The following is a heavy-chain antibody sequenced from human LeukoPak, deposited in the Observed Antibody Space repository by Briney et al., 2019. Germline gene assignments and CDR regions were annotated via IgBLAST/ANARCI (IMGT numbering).Heavy chain of an antibody. J-gene: IGHJ6*03. V-gene: IGHV3-48*01. CDR2: ISSRSSTI. CDR3: ARDRRYYVSGSYSDYFYMDV. Sequence: PGGSLRLSCAASGFTFSSYWMHWVRQAPGKGLEWISYISSRSSTINYADSVKGRFTISRDNAKNSLYLQMNSLRAEDTAVYYCARDRRYYVSGSYSDYFYMDVWGKGTTVTFS. CDR1: GFTFSSYW. D-gene: IGHD3-10*01.